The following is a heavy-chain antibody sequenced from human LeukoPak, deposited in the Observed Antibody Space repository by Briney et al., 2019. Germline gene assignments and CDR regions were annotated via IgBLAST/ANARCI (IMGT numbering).Heavy chain of an antibody. CDR3: ARGAAILMFDY. D-gene: IGHD2-2*02. J-gene: IGHJ4*02. V-gene: IGHV4-34*01. CDR2: INHSGST. CDR1: GGSFSGYY. Sequence: PSETLSLTCAVYGGSFSGYYWSWIRQPTGKGLEWIGEINHSGSTNYNPSLKSRVTISVDTSKNQFSLKLSSVTAADTAVYYCARGAAILMFDYWGQGTLVTVSS.